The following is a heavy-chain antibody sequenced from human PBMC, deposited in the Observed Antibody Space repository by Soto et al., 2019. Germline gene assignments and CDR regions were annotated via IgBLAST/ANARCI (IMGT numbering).Heavy chain of an antibody. J-gene: IGHJ4*02. CDR3: ARGPIRFLEWSSFDY. V-gene: IGHV3-33*01. CDR1: GFTFSSYG. D-gene: IGHD3-3*01. Sequence: HPGGSLRLSCAASGFTFSSYGMHWVRQAPGKGLEWVAVIWYDGSNKYYADSVKGRFTISRDNSKNTLYLQMNSLRAEDTAVYYCARGPIRFLEWSSFDYWGQGTLVTVSS. CDR2: IWYDGSNK.